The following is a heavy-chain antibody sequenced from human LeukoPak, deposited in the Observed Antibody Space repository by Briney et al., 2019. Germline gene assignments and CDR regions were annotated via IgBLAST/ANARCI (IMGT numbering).Heavy chain of an antibody. V-gene: IGHV3-23*01. CDR1: GFTFSSYA. CDR2: ISGSGGST. CDR3: AKVREYDILTGYLDY. J-gene: IGHJ4*02. D-gene: IGHD3-9*01. Sequence: GGSLRLSCAASGFTFSSYAMSWVRQAPGKGLEWVSAISGSGGSTYYADSVKGRFTISRDNSKNTLYLQMNSLRAEDTAVYYCAKVREYDILTGYLDYWGQGTLVTVSS.